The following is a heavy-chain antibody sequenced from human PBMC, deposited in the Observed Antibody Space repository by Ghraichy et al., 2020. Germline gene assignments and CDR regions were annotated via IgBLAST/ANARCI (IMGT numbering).Heavy chain of an antibody. CDR3: ARCPVVPAAMGAFDP. V-gene: IGHV4-59*01. D-gene: IGHD2-2*01. J-gene: IGHJ5*02. CDR1: GGSISSYY. Sequence: SQTLSLTCTVSGGSISSYYWSWIRQPPGKGLEWIGYIYYSGSTNYNPSLKSRVTISVDTSKNQFSLKLSSVTAADTAVYYCARCPVVPAAMGAFDPWGQGTLVTVSS. CDR2: IYYSGST.